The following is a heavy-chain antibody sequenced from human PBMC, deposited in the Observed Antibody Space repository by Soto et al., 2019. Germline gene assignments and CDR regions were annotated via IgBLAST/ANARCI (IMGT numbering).Heavy chain of an antibody. J-gene: IGHJ5*02. CDR3: ARGGRVCGSSPPDGFGP. CDR1: GYTFTSYG. Sequence: QVQLVQSGAEVKKPGASVKVSCKASGYTFTSYGISWVRQAPGQGLEWMGWISAYNGNTNYAQKRQGRVTMTTXXSXSXXYMELRSLRSDDTAVYYWARGGRVCGSSPPDGFGPWGQGTLVTVSS. V-gene: IGHV1-18*01. CDR2: ISAYNGNT. D-gene: IGHD3-10*01.